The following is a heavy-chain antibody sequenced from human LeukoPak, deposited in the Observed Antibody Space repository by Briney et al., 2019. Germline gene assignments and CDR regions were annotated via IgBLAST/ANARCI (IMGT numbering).Heavy chain of an antibody. CDR2: IYYSGST. CDR3: ARMRVVVAAKAPPYFDY. J-gene: IGHJ4*02. D-gene: IGHD2-15*01. V-gene: IGHV4-59*01. CDR1: GGSISSYY. Sequence: SETLSLTCTVSGGSISSYYWSWIWQPPGKGLEWIAYIYYSGSTNYNPSLKSRVTISVDTSKNQFSLKLSSVTAADTAVYYCARMRVVVAAKAPPYFDYWGQGTLVTVSS.